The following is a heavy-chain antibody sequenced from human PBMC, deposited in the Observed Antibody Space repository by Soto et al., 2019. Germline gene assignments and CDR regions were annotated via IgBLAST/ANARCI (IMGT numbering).Heavy chain of an antibody. J-gene: IGHJ6*02. CDR2: INHSGST. CDR3: ARRPYYYGMDV. CDR1: GGPFSCFY. Sequence: PSETLSLTCGVNGGPFSCFYWSWVRQPPGKGLEWIGEINHSGSTNYNPSLKSRVTMSVDTSERHFSLRVTSVTAADTAVYYCARRPYYYGMDVWGQGTTVTVSS. V-gene: IGHV4-34*01.